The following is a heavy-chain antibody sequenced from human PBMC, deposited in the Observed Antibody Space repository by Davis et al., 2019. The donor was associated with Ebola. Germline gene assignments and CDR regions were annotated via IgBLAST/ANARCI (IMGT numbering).Heavy chain of an antibody. CDR1: GFNFRTYS. J-gene: IGHJ4*02. D-gene: IGHD3-22*01. CDR3: ARGWESSGYYGGFLDY. CDR2: ISRSGTNI. V-gene: IGHV3-21*04. Sequence: GESLKISCEASGFNFRTYSMNWVRQAPGKGLEWVSSISRSGTNIKYAESVRGRFTISRDNAKNSLNLQVNNLRAEDTAMYYCARGWESSGYYGGFLDYWGQGTLVTVSS.